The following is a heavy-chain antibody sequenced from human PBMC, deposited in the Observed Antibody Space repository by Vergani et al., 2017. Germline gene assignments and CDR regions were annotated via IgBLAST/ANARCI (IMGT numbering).Heavy chain of an antibody. D-gene: IGHD6-6*01. J-gene: IGHJ4*02. Sequence: QVQLQQWGAGLLKPSETLSLTCAVYGGSFSGYYWSWIRQPPGKGREWIGEINHSGSTNYNPSLKSRVTISVDTSKNQFHLKLSSVTAADTAVYYCAGGGSSLPLDYWGQGTLVTVSS. CDR2: INHSGST. CDR1: GGSFSGYY. CDR3: AGGGSSLPLDY. V-gene: IGHV4-34*01.